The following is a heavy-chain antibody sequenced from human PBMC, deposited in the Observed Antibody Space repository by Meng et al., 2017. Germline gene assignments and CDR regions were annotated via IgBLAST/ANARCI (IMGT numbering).Heavy chain of an antibody. Sequence: GGSLRLSCAASGFSFSSNWMSWVRQAPGKGLEWVANIRKDGSEKHYVDSEKGRFTISRDNAKNSLYLQMNSLRAEDTAVYYCARSIAAAFDYWGQGTLVTVSS. J-gene: IGHJ4*02. CDR1: GFSFSSNW. V-gene: IGHV3-7*01. CDR2: IRKDGSEK. CDR3: ARSIAAAFDY. D-gene: IGHD6-13*01.